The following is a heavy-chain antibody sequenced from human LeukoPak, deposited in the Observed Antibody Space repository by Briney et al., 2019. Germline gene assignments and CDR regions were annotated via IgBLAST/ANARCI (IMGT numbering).Heavy chain of an antibody. CDR1: GFTFSNAW. D-gene: IGHD6-19*01. CDR3: TTYVAVAGTRHFDS. Sequence: PGGSLRLSCAASGFTFSNAWMSWVRQAPGKGLEWFGRIRSKTDGGTTDYAAPVTDRFTISRDDSKNTLFLQINSLKTEDTAVYYCTTYVAVAGTRHFDSWGQGALVTVSS. V-gene: IGHV3-15*01. CDR2: IRSKTDGGTT. J-gene: IGHJ4*02.